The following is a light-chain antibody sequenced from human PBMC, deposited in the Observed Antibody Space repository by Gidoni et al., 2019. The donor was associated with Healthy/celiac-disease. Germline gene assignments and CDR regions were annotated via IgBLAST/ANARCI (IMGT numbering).Light chain of an antibody. CDR1: QDISNY. CDR2: DAS. J-gene: IGKJ5*01. CDR3: QQYDNLPIT. Sequence: DIQMTQSPSSLSASVGDRVTITCQASQDISNYLTWYQQKPGKAPKLLIYDASNLETVVPSRFSGSGSGTYFTFTISSLQPEDIATYYCQQYDNLPITFGRGTRLEIK. V-gene: IGKV1-33*01.